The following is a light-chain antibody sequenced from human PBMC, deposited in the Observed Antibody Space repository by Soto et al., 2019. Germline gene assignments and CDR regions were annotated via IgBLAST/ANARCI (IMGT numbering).Light chain of an antibody. CDR3: QQDKNWPRT. Sequence: ETLMTQSAATLSVSPGERVTLSCRASQSIDTNLAWYQQKPGQAPRLLIYGASTRVTGIPARFSGGGSGTDFTHAISSLQSEDFAVYYCQQDKNWPRTFGQGTKVEI. V-gene: IGKV3-15*01. J-gene: IGKJ1*01. CDR1: QSIDTN. CDR2: GAS.